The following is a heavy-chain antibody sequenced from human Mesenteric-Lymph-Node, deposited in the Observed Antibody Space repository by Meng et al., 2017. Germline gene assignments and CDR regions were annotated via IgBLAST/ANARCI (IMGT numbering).Heavy chain of an antibody. V-gene: IGHV4-30-4*01. Sequence: GLGLWKPSPSPSLSATVSGGSITSGDYSWRWIRQPPGKGLEWIGYIYYTGSTYYNPSLKSRVTISMDTSKNRFFLRLSSVTAADTAVYYCARNYYFDYWGQGTLVTVSS. CDR1: GGSITSGDYS. CDR2: IYYTGST. J-gene: IGHJ4*02. CDR3: ARNYYFDY.